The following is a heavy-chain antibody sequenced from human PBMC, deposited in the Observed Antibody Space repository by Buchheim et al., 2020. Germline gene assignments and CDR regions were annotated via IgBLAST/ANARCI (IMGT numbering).Heavy chain of an antibody. Sequence: EVQLVESGGGLVQPGGSLRLSCAASGFTFSSYWMHWVRQAPGKGLVWVSRINSDGSSTSYADSVKGRFTISRDNAKNTLYLQMNSLVADDTAVYYYARGERGYSYGDATELDYWGQGTL. CDR1: GFTFSSYW. V-gene: IGHV3-74*01. J-gene: IGHJ4*02. CDR3: ARGERGYSYGDATELDY. D-gene: IGHD5-18*01. CDR2: INSDGSST.